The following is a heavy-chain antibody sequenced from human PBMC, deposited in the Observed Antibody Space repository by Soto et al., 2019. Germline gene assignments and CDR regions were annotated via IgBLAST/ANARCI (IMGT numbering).Heavy chain of an antibody. CDR1: GGSISSYY. J-gene: IGHJ4*02. D-gene: IGHD3-10*01. Sequence: SETLSLTCTVSGGSISSYYWSWIRQPPGKGLEWIGYIYYSGSTNYNPSLKSRVTISVDTSKNQFSLKLSSVTAADTAVYYCARLRIWFGELSPYYFDYWGQGTLVTVSS. V-gene: IGHV4-59*08. CDR2: IYYSGST. CDR3: ARLRIWFGELSPYYFDY.